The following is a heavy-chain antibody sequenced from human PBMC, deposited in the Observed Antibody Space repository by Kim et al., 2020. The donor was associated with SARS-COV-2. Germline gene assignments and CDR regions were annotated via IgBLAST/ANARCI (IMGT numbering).Heavy chain of an antibody. CDR3: ARGSYYYGMDV. V-gene: IGHV1-2*04. Sequence: NYAQKMQGWVTMTRDTSISTAYMELSRLRSDDTAVYYCARGSYYYGMDVWGQGTTVTVSS. J-gene: IGHJ6*02.